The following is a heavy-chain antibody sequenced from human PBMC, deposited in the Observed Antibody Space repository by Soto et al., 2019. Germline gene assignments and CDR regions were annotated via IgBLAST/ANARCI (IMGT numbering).Heavy chain of an antibody. D-gene: IGHD2-15*01. Sequence: QVQLVESGGGVVQPGRSLRLSCAASGFIFSSYGMHWVRQAPGKGLEWVAVISYEGSHTYYADSVKGRFTITRDNSKNTLYLQMNSLRPEDTAVYYCATEVHCGGGSCDWSEGFDYWGQGTLLTVSS. CDR2: ISYEGSHT. J-gene: IGHJ4*02. CDR3: ATEVHCGGGSCDWSEGFDY. V-gene: IGHV3-30*03. CDR1: GFIFSSYG.